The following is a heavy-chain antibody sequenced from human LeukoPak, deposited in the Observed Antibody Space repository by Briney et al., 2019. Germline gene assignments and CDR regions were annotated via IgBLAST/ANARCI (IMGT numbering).Heavy chain of an antibody. CDR1: GGSISTYY. Sequence: PSETLSLTCTVSGGSISTYYWSWIRQPPGKGLEWIGYIYYSGSTNYNPSLKSRVTISVGTSKNQFSLKLSSVTAADTAVYYCARGPHDYTNSFDYWGQGTLVTVSS. CDR2: IYYSGST. D-gene: IGHD4-11*01. CDR3: ARGPHDYTNSFDY. V-gene: IGHV4-59*01. J-gene: IGHJ4*02.